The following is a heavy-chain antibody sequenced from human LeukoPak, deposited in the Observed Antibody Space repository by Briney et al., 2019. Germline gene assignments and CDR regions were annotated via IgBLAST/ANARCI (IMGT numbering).Heavy chain of an antibody. Sequence: PGGSLRLSCAASGVIFSNYDMHWVRQAAGKGLEWVSGIGTAGDTYYPGSVKGRFTISRENAKNFLYLHMNSLSAGDTAMYYCASSPAYSSSWYAIDTWGQGTLVTVSS. D-gene: IGHD6-13*01. CDR3: ASSPAYSSSWYAIDT. CDR1: GVIFSNYD. CDR2: IGTAGDT. V-gene: IGHV3-13*01. J-gene: IGHJ5*02.